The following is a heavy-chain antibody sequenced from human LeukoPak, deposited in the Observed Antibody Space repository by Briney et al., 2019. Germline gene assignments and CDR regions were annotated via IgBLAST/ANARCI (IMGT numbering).Heavy chain of an antibody. CDR2: INPNSGGT. Sequence: ASVKVSCKASGYTFTGYYMHWVRQAPGQGLEWMGWINPNSGGTNYAQKLQGRVTMTTDTSTSTAYTELRSLRSDDTAVYYCARVMVRGVKNWFDPWGQGTLVTVSS. CDR3: ARVMVRGVKNWFDP. D-gene: IGHD3-10*01. V-gene: IGHV1-2*02. CDR1: GYTFTGYY. J-gene: IGHJ5*02.